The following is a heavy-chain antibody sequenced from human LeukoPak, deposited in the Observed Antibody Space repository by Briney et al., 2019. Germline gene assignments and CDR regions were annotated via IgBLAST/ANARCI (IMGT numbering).Heavy chain of an antibody. J-gene: IGHJ4*02. CDR2: INPNSGGT. CDR1: GYTFTGYY. Sequence: ASVKVPCKASGYTFTGYYMHWVRQAPGQGLEWMGWINPNSGGTNYAQKFQGRVTMTRDTSISTAYMELSSLRSEDTAVYYCARVYDSSGYYLDYWGQGTLVTVSS. V-gene: IGHV1-2*02. D-gene: IGHD3-22*01. CDR3: ARVYDSSGYYLDY.